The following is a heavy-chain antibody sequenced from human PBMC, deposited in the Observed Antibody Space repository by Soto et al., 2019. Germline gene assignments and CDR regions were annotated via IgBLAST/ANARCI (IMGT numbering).Heavy chain of an antibody. J-gene: IGHJ4*02. V-gene: IGHV1-18*01. CDR1: GYSFMKYG. CDR2: ISPYSGYT. D-gene: IGHD2-2*01. CDR3: AREASVPIPAAQPSRFDS. Sequence: VASVKVSCKGFGYSFMKYGINWVRQAPGQGLEWVGWISPYSGYTHSAQKFHGRLTLTTDTAASTAYMELRILRSADTALYYCAREASVPIPAAQPSRFDSWGQGTLVTVSS.